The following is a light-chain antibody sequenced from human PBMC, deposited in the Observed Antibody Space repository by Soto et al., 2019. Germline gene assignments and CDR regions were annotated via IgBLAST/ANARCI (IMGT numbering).Light chain of an antibody. CDR2: GAS. Sequence: EIVMTQSPATLSVSPGERATLSCRASQSVSSNLAWYQQKPGQAPRLLIYGASNRATGIPAGLSGSGSGTEFTLTISSLQSEDFAVYYCQQYNNWPPWTFGQGTKVEIK. J-gene: IGKJ1*01. CDR1: QSVSSN. CDR3: QQYNNWPPWT. V-gene: IGKV3-15*01.